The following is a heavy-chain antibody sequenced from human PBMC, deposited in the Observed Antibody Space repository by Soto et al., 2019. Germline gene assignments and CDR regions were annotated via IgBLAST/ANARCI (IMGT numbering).Heavy chain of an antibody. CDR1: GFTFSSYA. Sequence: VQLLESGGGLVQPGGSLRLSCAASGFTFSSYAMSWVRQAPGKGLEWVSAISGSGGSTYYADSVKGRFTISRDNSKNTLYLQMNSMRAEDTAVYYCAKEEEDSSSWYDYYYYYMDVWGKGTTVTVSS. CDR3: AKEEEDSSSWYDYYYYYMDV. CDR2: ISGSGGST. J-gene: IGHJ6*03. V-gene: IGHV3-23*01. D-gene: IGHD6-13*01.